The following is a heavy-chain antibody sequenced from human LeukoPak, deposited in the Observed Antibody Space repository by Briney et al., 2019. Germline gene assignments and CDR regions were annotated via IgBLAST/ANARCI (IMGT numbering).Heavy chain of an antibody. CDR2: MYNTGST. Sequence: PSETLFLTCTVSGGSISSHHWSWFRQAPGKGLEWIGYMYNTGSTNLNPSLKSRVTISVDTSKNQFSLKLSSVTAADTAVYYRAREGLGYCSGGSCYETSFMDVWGQGTTVTVSS. D-gene: IGHD2-15*01. CDR1: GGSISSHH. J-gene: IGHJ6*02. V-gene: IGHV4-59*11. CDR3: AREGLGYCSGGSCYETSFMDV.